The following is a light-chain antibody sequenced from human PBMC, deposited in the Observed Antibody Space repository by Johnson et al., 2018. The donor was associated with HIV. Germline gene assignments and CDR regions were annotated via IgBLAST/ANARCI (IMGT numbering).Light chain of an antibody. CDR3: GTWDTRLSGGHV. CDR1: SSNIGNNY. CDR2: ENN. V-gene: IGLV1-51*02. Sequence: QSVLTQPPSVSAAPGQKVTIFCSGSSSNIGNNYVSWYQQLPGTAPKLLIYENNKRPSGIPDRFSGSKSGTSATLGITGLQAGDEADYYCGTWDTRLSGGHVFGTGTKVTVL. J-gene: IGLJ1*01.